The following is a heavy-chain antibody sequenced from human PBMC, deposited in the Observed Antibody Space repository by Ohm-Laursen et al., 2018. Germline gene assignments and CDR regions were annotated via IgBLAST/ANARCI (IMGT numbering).Heavy chain of an antibody. CDR2: IKVDGSEK. J-gene: IGHJ6*02. CDR1: GFTFSSYW. V-gene: IGHV3-7*01. CDR3: ASLKPPLYYYGMDV. Sequence: GSLRLSCAASGFTFSSYWMTWVRQPPGKGLEWVARIKVDGSEKYYVDSVKGRFTISRGDAKNSLYLQMSSLRAEDTAVCYCASLKPPLYYYGMDVWGQGTTVTVSS.